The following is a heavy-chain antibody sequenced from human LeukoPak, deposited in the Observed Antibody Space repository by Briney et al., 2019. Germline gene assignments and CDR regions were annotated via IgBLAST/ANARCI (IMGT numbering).Heavy chain of an antibody. V-gene: IGHV4-34*01. J-gene: IGHJ3*02. D-gene: IGHD3-10*01. CDR2: INHSGST. Sequence: PSETLSLTCAVYGGSFSGYYWSWIRQPPGKGLEWIGEINHSGSTNYNPSLKSRVTISVDTSKNQFSLKLSSVTAADTAVYYCAHIGSGSYYAFDIWGQGTMVTVSS. CDR1: GGSFSGYY. CDR3: AHIGSGSYYAFDI.